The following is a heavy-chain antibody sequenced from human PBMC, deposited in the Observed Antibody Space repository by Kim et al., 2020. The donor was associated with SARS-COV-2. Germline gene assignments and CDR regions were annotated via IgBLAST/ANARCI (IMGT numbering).Heavy chain of an antibody. J-gene: IGHJ4*02. Sequence: SSTSYADSVKGRFTISRDNAKNTLYLQMNSLRAEDTAVYYCARAARPFDYWGQGTLVTVSS. CDR2: SST. D-gene: IGHD6-6*01. V-gene: IGHV3-74*01. CDR3: ARAARPFDY.